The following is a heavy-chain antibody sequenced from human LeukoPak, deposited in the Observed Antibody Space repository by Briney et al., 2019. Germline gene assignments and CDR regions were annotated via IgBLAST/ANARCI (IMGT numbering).Heavy chain of an antibody. CDR3: TKDDFQGRFDY. Sequence: ASLKVSCKASGYTFTSYAMNWVRQAPGQGLEWMGWINTNTGKSTYAQGFTGRFVFSLDTSVSTAYLQISSLKAEDTAVYYCTKDDFQGRFDYWGQGTLVTVSS. J-gene: IGHJ4*02. CDR1: GYTFTSYA. CDR2: INTNTGKS. V-gene: IGHV7-4-1*02. D-gene: IGHD2/OR15-2a*01.